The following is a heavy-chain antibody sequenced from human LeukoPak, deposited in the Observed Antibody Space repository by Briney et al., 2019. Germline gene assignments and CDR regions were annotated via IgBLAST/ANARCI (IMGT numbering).Heavy chain of an antibody. CDR1: GFSFSSYP. CDR2: IISSEDCT. Sequence: GGSLRLSCAASGFSFSSYPMSGVRQAPGKGRKLVSAIISSEDCTYYASSGRVRFPISRDISRSTRYRQMHSLRAEDAALYYCAKAIVVANTRYYYFEYWGQGPLVRVFS. D-gene: IGHD3-22*01. V-gene: IGHV3-23*01. CDR3: AKAIVVANTRYYYFEY. J-gene: IGHJ4*02.